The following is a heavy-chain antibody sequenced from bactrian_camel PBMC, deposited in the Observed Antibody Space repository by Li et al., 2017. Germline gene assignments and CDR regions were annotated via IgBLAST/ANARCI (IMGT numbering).Heavy chain of an antibody. CDR2: IVGTKIT. CDR1: GPTYSSYC. CDR3: AARGPYCYTKLSVRDFTY. D-gene: IGHD2*01. V-gene: IGHV3S53*01. J-gene: IGHJ6*01. Sequence: HVQLVESGGGSVQAGGSLRLSCSASGPTYSSYCMAWFRQAPGKQREGVATIVGTKITSYADFVKGRFNISKDNAKNTVYLQMNSLKPEDTAMYYCAARGPYCYTKLSVRDFTYWGQGTQVTV.